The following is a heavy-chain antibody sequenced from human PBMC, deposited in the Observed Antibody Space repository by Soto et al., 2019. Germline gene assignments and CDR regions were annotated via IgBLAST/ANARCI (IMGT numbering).Heavy chain of an antibody. CDR1: GFTFSSYA. D-gene: IGHD2-2*03. V-gene: IGHV3-23*01. J-gene: IGHJ4*02. Sequence: EVQLLESGGGLVQPGGSLRLSCAASGFTFSSYAMSWVRQAPGKGLEWVSAISGSGGSTYYADSVKGRFTISRDNSNNTLYLQMNSWRAEDTAVYYCAKEGGYCSSTSCYGRVYYWGQGTLVTVSS. CDR2: ISGSGGST. CDR3: AKEGGYCSSTSCYGRVYY.